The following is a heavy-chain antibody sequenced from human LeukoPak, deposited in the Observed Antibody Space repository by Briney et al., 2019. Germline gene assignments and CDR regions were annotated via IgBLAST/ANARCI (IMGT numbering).Heavy chain of an antibody. V-gene: IGHV1-69*04. CDR2: IIPILGIA. J-gene: IGHJ4*02. D-gene: IGHD3-10*01. CDR1: GGTFSSYA. Sequence: SVKVSCKASGGTFSSYAISWVRQAPGQGLEWMGRIIPILGIANYAQKFQGRVTIAADKSTSTAYMELSSLRSEDTAVYYCARAAGSGSDYWGQGTLVTVSS. CDR3: ARAAGSGSDY.